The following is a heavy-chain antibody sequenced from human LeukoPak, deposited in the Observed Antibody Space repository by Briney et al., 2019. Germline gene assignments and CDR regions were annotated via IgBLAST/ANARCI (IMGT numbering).Heavy chain of an antibody. CDR2: INPNSGGT. V-gene: IGHV1-2*02. J-gene: IGHJ5*02. Sequence: ASVKVSCKPSGYTFTRYYMHWVRQAPGQGLEWMGWINPNSGGTNYAQKFQGTVTITRETSISTAYMELSRLICDDTAVYYCARVARSYDQNGWFDPWGQGTLVTVSS. D-gene: IGHD5-18*01. CDR3: ARVARSYDQNGWFDP. CDR1: GYTFTRYY.